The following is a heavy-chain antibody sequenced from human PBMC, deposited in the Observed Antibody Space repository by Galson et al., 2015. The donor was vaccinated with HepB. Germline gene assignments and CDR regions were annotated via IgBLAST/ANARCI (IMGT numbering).Heavy chain of an antibody. CDR3: ARDRIAAAEDWYFDL. CDR1: GFSFSSYW. D-gene: IGHD6-13*01. CDR2: IKEDGSEK. Sequence: SLRLSCAASGFSFSSYWMTWIRQAPGKGLEWVANIKEDGSEKYYVDSVKGRFTISRDNAKNALYLQMNSLRAEDTAVCYCARDRIAAAEDWYFDLWGRGTLVTVSS. J-gene: IGHJ2*01. V-gene: IGHV3-7*03.